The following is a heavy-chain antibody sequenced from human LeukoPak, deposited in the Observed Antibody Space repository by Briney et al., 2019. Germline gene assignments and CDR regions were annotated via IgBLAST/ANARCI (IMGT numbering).Heavy chain of an antibody. J-gene: IGHJ2*01. V-gene: IGHV3-9*01. Sequence: GGSLRLSCAASGFTFDDYAMHWVRQAPGKGLEWVSGISWNSGSIGYADSVKGRFTISRDNAKNSPHLQMNSLRAEDTALYYCAKAPTSRYYDSSGSYWYFDLWGRGTLVTVSS. CDR1: GFTFDDYA. CDR2: ISWNSGSI. D-gene: IGHD3-22*01. CDR3: AKAPTSRYYDSSGSYWYFDL.